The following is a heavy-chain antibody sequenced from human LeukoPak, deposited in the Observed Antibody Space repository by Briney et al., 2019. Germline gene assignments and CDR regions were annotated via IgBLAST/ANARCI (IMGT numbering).Heavy chain of an antibody. J-gene: IGHJ4*02. CDR2: ISADGSSK. CDR1: GFIFGTYV. D-gene: IGHD3-16*01. CDR3: ARAKKIWSTLGD. V-gene: IGHV3-30-3*01. Sequence: VQPGRSLRLSCAASGFIFGTYVMHWVRQAPGKGLEWVAVISADGSSKYYADSVRGRFTISRDNSKNTLFVQMNSLRAEDTAVYYCARAKKIWSTLGDWGQGTLVTVSS.